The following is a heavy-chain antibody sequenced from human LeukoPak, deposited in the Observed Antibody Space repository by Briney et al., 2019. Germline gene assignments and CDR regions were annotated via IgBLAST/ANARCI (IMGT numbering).Heavy chain of an antibody. CDR2: IYPDGSIT. Sequence: GGSLRLSCAASGFNFNIYWMHWVRQAPGKGLVWVSRIYPDGSITNYADSVKGRFTISRDNAKNTLYLQLNSLRAEDTAVYYCARAGGDSSGWTRGRAFDVWGQGTMVTVSS. J-gene: IGHJ3*01. CDR1: GFNFNIYW. CDR3: ARAGGDSSGWTRGRAFDV. V-gene: IGHV3-74*01. D-gene: IGHD6-19*01.